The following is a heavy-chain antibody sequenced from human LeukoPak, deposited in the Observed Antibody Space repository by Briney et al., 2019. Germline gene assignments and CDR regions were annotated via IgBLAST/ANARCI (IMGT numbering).Heavy chain of an antibody. V-gene: IGHV4-39*01. CDR3: ASHSPDTAMVLYTNHPVGY. CDR2: IYYSGST. D-gene: IGHD5-18*01. CDR1: GGSISSSSYY. J-gene: IGHJ4*02. Sequence: SETLSLTCTVSGGSISSSSYYWGWIRQPPGKGLEWIGSIYYSGSTYYNPSLKSRVTISVDTSKNQFSLKLSSVTAAHTAVYYCASHSPDTAMVLYTNHPVGYWGQGTLVTVSS.